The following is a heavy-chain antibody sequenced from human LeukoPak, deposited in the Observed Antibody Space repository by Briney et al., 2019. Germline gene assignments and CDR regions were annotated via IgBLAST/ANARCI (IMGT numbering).Heavy chain of an antibody. D-gene: IGHD6-13*01. V-gene: IGHV4-61*02. CDR1: GGSISSSSYY. CDR2: IDTSGNT. J-gene: IGHJ2*01. Sequence: SETLSLTCTVSGGSISSSSYYWGWIRQPAGKGLEWIGRIDTSGNTNYKPSLKSRVTMSVDTSKNQFSLKLSSVTAADTAVYYCARVSSSWYQDWYFDLWGRGTLVTVSS. CDR3: ARVSSSWYQDWYFDL.